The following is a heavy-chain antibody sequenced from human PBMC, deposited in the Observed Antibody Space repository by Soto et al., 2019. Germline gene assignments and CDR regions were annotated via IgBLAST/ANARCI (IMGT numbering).Heavy chain of an antibody. CDR1: GFTFSGYS. J-gene: IGHJ4*02. V-gene: IGHV3-48*02. CDR3: AREDILGVRSFDY. Sequence: RRLSCAASGFTFSGYSVNWVRQAPGKGLEWVSYISSGSKTIYYAESVKGRFTVSRDNARNSQYLQMNSLRDENTAVYYCAREDILGVRSFDYWGQGTLVTVSS. D-gene: IGHD3-9*01. CDR2: ISSGSKTI.